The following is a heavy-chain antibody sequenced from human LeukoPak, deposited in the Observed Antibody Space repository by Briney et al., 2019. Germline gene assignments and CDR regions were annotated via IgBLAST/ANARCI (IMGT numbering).Heavy chain of an antibody. V-gene: IGHV1-2*02. D-gene: IGHD6-13*01. Sequence: GASVKVSCKASGYTFTGYYIHWVRQAPGQGLEWMGWINPNSGDTNYAQKFQGRVTMTRDTSISTAYMELSRLRSDDTAVYYCARDLGSHISSWSSQDYWGQGTLVTVSS. CDR3: ARDLGSHISSWSSQDY. CDR1: GYTFTGYY. J-gene: IGHJ4*02. CDR2: INPNSGDT.